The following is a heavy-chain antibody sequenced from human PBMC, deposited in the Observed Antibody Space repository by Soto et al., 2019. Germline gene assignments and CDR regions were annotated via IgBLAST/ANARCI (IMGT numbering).Heavy chain of an antibody. J-gene: IGHJ6*04. D-gene: IGHD3-3*01. CDR1: GGSISSYY. Sequence: SETLSLTCTVSGGSISSYYWSWIRQPPGKGLEWIGYIYYSGSTNYNPSLKSRVTISVDTSPNQFSLKLRSVAAAATAVYYCARAVAGRRHYDFWRGGRDVGGKGTRVTVSS. V-gene: IGHV4-59*01. CDR3: ARAVAGRRHYDFWRGGRDV. CDR2: IYYSGST.